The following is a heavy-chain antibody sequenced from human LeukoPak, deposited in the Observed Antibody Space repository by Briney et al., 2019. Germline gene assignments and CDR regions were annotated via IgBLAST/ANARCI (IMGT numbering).Heavy chain of an antibody. D-gene: IGHD7-27*01. J-gene: IGHJ4*02. V-gene: IGHV3-21*01. CDR1: GFTFSSYS. Sequence: GGALRLSCAASGFTFSSYSMNWVRQARGKGLEWVSSISSSSSYIYYADSVKGGLTISRDNAKNSLYLQMNSLRAEDTAVYYCASRSGDFDYWGQGTLVTVSS. CDR2: ISSSSSYI. CDR3: ASRSGDFDY.